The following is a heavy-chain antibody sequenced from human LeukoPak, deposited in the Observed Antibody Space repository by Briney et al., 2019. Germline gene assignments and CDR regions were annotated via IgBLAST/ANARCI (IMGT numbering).Heavy chain of an antibody. CDR3: ARDGHRRWLQLRGFSGYFDY. D-gene: IGHD5-24*01. J-gene: IGHJ4*02. CDR2: ISGYNGNT. Sequence: ASVKVSCTASGYTFTTYGISWVRQAPGQGLEWMGWISGYNGNTNYAQKLQGRVTMTTDTFTSTAYMELRSLRSDDTAVYYCARDGHRRWLQLRGFSGYFDYWGQGTLVTVSS. V-gene: IGHV1-18*01. CDR1: GYTFTTYG.